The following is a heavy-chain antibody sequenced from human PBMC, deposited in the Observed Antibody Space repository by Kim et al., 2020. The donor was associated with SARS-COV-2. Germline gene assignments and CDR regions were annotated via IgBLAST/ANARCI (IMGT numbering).Heavy chain of an antibody. V-gene: IGHV3-66*01. J-gene: IGHJ1*01. CDR3: ATVVFYYDAGYFKN. D-gene: IGHD3-22*01. Sequence: AASLKGRLIISRDHSKNTLYLQMNSLRAEDTAVYYCATVVFYYDAGYFKNWGQGTLVIVSS.